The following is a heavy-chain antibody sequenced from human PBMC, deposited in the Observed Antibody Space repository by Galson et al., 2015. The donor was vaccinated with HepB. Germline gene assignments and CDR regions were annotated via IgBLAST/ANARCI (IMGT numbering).Heavy chain of an antibody. J-gene: IGHJ4*02. Sequence: SLRLSCAASGFTFSSYAMSWVRQAPGKGLEWVSAISGSGGSTYYADSVKGRFTISRDNSKNTLYLQMNSLRAEDTAVYYCAKDGGYGTGFDYWGQGTLVTVSS. CDR3: AKDGGYGTGFDY. CDR1: GFTFSSYA. CDR2: ISGSGGST. V-gene: IGHV3-23*01. D-gene: IGHD3-10*01.